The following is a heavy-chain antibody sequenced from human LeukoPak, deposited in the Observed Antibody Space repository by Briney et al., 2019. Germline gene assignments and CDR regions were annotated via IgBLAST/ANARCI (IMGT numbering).Heavy chain of an antibody. Sequence: GGSLRLSCAASGFTFSSYGMHWVRQAPGKGLEWVAVIWYDGSNKYYADSVKGRFTISRDNSKNTLYLQMNSLRAEDTAVYYCAREYSSSSTTPYYYSYYMDVWGKGTTVTVSS. J-gene: IGHJ6*03. V-gene: IGHV3-33*01. D-gene: IGHD6-6*01. CDR1: GFTFSSYG. CDR3: AREYSSSSTTPYYYSYYMDV. CDR2: IWYDGSNK.